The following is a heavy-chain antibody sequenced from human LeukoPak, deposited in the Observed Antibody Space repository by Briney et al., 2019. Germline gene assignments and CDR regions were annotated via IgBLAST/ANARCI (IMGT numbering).Heavy chain of an antibody. CDR2: IYNDGRNK. CDR3: ARDNSGYDYAFDI. V-gene: IGHV3-30*04. J-gene: IGHJ3*02. D-gene: IGHD5-12*01. Sequence: PGMTLRLSCAVSGFTFSTYTMHWVRQAPGKGLEWVALIYNDGRNKYYADFVKGRFTISRDNSKNTQYLQMNSLRAEDTAVYYCARDNSGYDYAFDIWGQGTMVTV. CDR1: GFTFSTYT.